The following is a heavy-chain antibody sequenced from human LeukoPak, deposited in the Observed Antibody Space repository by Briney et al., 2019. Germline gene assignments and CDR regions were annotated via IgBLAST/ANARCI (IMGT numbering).Heavy chain of an antibody. Sequence: SVKVSCKASGGTFSSYAITWVRQAPGQGLEWMGGIIPIFGTSNYTQKFQGRVTITADKSASTAYMELSSLRSEDTAVYYCAGYPAYDSSGYYPPPFDYWGQGTLVTVSS. J-gene: IGHJ4*02. CDR3: AGYPAYDSSGYYPPPFDY. D-gene: IGHD3-22*01. CDR1: GGTFSSYA. V-gene: IGHV1-69*06. CDR2: IIPIFGTS.